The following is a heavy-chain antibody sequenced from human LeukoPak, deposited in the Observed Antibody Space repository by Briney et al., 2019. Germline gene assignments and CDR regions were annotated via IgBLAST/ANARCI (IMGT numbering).Heavy chain of an antibody. V-gene: IGHV4-31*03. CDR3: ARDRGAARLYYYYYGMDV. CDR2: IYYSGST. J-gene: IGHJ6*02. Sequence: SETLSLTCTVSGGSISSGGCYWSWIRQHPGKGLEWIGYIYYSGSTYYNPSLKSRVTISVDTSKNQFSLKLSSVTAADTAVYYCARDRGAARLYYYYYGMDVWGQGTTVTVSS. D-gene: IGHD6-6*01. CDR1: GGSISSGGCY.